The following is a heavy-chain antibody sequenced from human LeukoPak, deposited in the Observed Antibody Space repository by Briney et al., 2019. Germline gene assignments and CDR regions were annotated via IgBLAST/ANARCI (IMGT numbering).Heavy chain of an antibody. CDR2: TYYRSKWYK. Sequence: SQTLSLTCAISGDSVSSNSAAWDWIRQSPSRGLEWLGRTYYRSKWYKEYAVSVKSRITINADTSKNQFSLQLNSVTPEDTAVYYCARDGGSGTYYFDYWGQGTLVTVSS. V-gene: IGHV6-1*01. CDR1: GDSVSSNSAA. J-gene: IGHJ4*02. CDR3: ARDGGSGTYYFDY. D-gene: IGHD3-10*01.